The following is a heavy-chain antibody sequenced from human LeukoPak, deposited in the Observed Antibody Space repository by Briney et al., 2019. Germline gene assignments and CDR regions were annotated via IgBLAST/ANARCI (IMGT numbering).Heavy chain of an antibody. V-gene: IGHV3-21*01. CDR3: ASRDYYYYYMDV. D-gene: IGHD5-24*01. J-gene: IGHJ6*03. CDR2: ISSSSSYI. Sequence: GGSLRLSCAASGFTFSSYSMNWVRQAPGKGLEWVSSISSSSSYIYYADSVKGRFTISRDNAKNSLYLQMNSLRAEDTTVYYCASRDYYYYYMDVWGKGTTVTASS. CDR1: GFTFSSYS.